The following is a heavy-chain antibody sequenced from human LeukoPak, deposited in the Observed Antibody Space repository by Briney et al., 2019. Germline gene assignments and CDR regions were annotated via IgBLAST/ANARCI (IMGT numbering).Heavy chain of an antibody. J-gene: IGHJ5*02. D-gene: IGHD6-13*01. V-gene: IGHV1-8*03. CDR3: ARGRDSSSWYNWFDP. Sequence: GASVKVSCKASGYTFTSYDINWVRQATGQGLEWMGWMNPNSGNTGYAQKFQGRVTITRNTSISTAYMDLSRLRSDDTAVYYCARGRDSSSWYNWFDPWGQGTLVTVSS. CDR1: GYTFTSYD. CDR2: MNPNSGNT.